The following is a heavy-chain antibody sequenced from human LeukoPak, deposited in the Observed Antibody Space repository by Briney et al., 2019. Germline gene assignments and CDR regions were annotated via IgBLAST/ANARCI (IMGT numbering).Heavy chain of an antibody. CDR1: GGTFSSYA. CDR2: IIPIFGTA. J-gene: IGHJ4*02. D-gene: IGHD3-22*01. Sequence: SVKVSCKASGGTFSSYAISWVRQAPGQGLEWMGGIIPIFGTANYAQKFQGRVTITTDESTSTAYMELSSLRSEDTAVYYCASTYDSSGYWVYWGQGTLVTVSS. CDR3: ASTYDSSGYWVY. V-gene: IGHV1-69*05.